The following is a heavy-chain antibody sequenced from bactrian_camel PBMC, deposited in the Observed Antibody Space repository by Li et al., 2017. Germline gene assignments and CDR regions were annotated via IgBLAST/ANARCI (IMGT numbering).Heavy chain of an antibody. V-gene: IGHV3S1*01. CDR2: ILGGNART. CDR1: SWTYSGNW. Sequence: HVQLVESGGGLVQPGGSLRLSCVASSWTYSGNWMAWFRQAPGKEREGVAAILGGNARTYYIDSVKGRFTISKDNAKTTLYLQMNSLKPEDTGMYFCAAAGTWCGGTWIKYAYWGQGTQVTVS. CDR3: AAAGTWCGGTWIKYAY. D-gene: IGHD7*01. J-gene: IGHJ4*01.